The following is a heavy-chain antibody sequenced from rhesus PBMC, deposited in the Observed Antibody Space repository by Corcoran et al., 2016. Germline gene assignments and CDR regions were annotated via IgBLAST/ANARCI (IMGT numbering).Heavy chain of an antibody. Sequence: QVTLKESGPALVKPTQTLTLTCTFSGFSISTRGMGVGWSRQPPGKALEWLALIYWDDDKYYSTSLKSRLTISKDTSKNQVVLTMTNMDPVDTATYYCARRQPTFDYWGQGVLVTVSS. CDR2: IYWDDDK. J-gene: IGHJ4*01. CDR1: GFSISTRGMG. V-gene: IGHV2-174*01. CDR3: ARRQPTFDY.